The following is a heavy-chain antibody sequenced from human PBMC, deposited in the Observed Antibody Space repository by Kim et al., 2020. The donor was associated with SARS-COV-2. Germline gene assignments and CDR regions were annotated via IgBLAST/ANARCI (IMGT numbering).Heavy chain of an antibody. Sequence: ENPTYVQGFTGLFVFSLDTSVSTAYLQISSLKAEDTAVYYCARALDAFDIWGQGTMVTVSS. J-gene: IGHJ3*02. CDR3: ARALDAFDI. CDR2: ENP. V-gene: IGHV7-4-1*02.